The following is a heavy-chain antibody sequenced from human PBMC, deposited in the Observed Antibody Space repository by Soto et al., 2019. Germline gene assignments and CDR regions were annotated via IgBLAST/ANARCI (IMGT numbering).Heavy chain of an antibody. CDR3: ASLGVGDWANYYYYGMDV. Sequence: VGSLRLSCAATGFTFSVYAMTWVRQAPGKGLEWVSAVTANGGSTYSADSVKGRFTISRDNSKNTLFLQMNSLRAEDTAVYYCASLGVGDWANYYYYGMDVWGQGTTVTVSS. V-gene: IGHV3-23*01. CDR2: VTANGGST. CDR1: GFTFSVYA. J-gene: IGHJ6*02. D-gene: IGHD2-21*02.